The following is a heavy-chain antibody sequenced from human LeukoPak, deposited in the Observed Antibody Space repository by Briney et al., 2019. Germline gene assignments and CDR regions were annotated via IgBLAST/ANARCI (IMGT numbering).Heavy chain of an antibody. Sequence: PSQTLSLTCAVSGGSISSGGYSWSWIRQPPGKGLEWIGSIYYSGSTYYNPSLKSRVTISVDTSKNQFSLKLSSVTAADTAVYYCASPPGDGDCREIDYWGQGTLVTVSS. CDR2: IYYSGST. CDR3: ASPPGDGDCREIDY. J-gene: IGHJ4*02. V-gene: IGHV4-30-2*03. CDR1: GGSISSGGYS. D-gene: IGHD4-17*01.